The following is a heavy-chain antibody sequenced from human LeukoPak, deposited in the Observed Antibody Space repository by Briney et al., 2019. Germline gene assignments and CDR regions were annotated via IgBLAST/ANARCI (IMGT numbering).Heavy chain of an antibody. D-gene: IGHD3-10*01. CDR3: ARVLRVRGVRLRKRGWFDP. V-gene: IGHV4-38-2*02. CDR1: GYSISSGYY. Sequence: PSETLSLTCTVSGYSISSGYYWGWLRQPPGKGLEWIGSIYHRGSTYYNPSRKSRVTISVDTSKNQFSLKLSSVTAADTAVYYCARVLRVRGVRLRKRGWFDPWGQGTLVTVSS. J-gene: IGHJ5*02. CDR2: IYHRGST.